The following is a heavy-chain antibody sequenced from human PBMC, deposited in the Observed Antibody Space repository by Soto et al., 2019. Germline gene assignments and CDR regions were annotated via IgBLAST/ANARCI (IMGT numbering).Heavy chain of an antibody. V-gene: IGHV3-13*01. J-gene: IGHJ6*02. D-gene: IGHD3-3*01. CDR2: IGTAGDT. Sequence: GGSLRLSCAASGFTFSSYDMHWVRQATGKGLEWVSAIGTAGDTYYPGSVKGRFTISRENAKNSLYLQMNSLRAEDTAVYYCARSYGRFGVVIEDPNYGMDVWGQGTTVTVSS. CDR3: ARSYGRFGVVIEDPNYGMDV. CDR1: GFTFSSYD.